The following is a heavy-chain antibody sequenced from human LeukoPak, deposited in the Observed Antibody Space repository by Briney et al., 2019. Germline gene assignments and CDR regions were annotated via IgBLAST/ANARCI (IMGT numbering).Heavy chain of an antibody. CDR2: IKQDGSEK. CDR1: GFTFSSYW. Sequence: GGSLRLSCAASGFTFSSYWMSWVRQAPGKGLEWVANIKQDGSEKYYVDSVKGRFTISRDNAKNSLYLQMNSLRAEGTAVYYCARDQLYCSSTSCYFDYWGQGTLVTVSS. CDR3: ARDQLYCSSTSCYFDY. V-gene: IGHV3-7*01. J-gene: IGHJ4*02. D-gene: IGHD2-2*01.